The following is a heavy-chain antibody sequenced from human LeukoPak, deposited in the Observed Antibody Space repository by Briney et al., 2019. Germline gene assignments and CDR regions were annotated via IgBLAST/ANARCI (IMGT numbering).Heavy chain of an antibody. CDR3: ARVPNWFDP. V-gene: IGHV4-59*01. J-gene: IGHJ5*02. CDR1: GGSISGYY. CDR2: IYYSGST. Sequence: SETLSLTCTVSGGSISGYYWSWIRQPPGKGLEWIGYIYYSGSTNYNPSLKSRVTISVDTSKNQFSLKLSSVTAADTAVYYCARVPNWFDPWGQGTLVTVSS.